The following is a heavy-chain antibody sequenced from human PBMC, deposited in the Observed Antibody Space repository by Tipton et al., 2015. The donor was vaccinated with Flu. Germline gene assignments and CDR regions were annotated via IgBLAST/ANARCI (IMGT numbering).Heavy chain of an antibody. CDR2: IYYSGST. V-gene: IGHV4-59*08. CDR1: GGSISSYY. Sequence: TLSLTCTVSGGSISSYYWSWIRQPPGKGLEWIGYIYYSGSTNYNPSLKSRVTISVDTSKNQFSLKLSSETAADTAVYYCARHGIYSGSYLWYYYYGMDVWGQGTTVTVAS. D-gene: IGHD1-26*01. J-gene: IGHJ6*02. CDR3: ARHGIYSGSYLWYYYYGMDV.